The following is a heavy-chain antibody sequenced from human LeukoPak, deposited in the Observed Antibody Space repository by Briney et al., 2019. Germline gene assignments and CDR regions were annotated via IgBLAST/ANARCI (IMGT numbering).Heavy chain of an antibody. D-gene: IGHD1-26*01. V-gene: IGHV3-23*01. Sequence: GGSLRLSCAASGFTFSSYATSWVRQAPGKGLEWVSALSGGGGGTYYADSVKGRFTISRDNSKNTLYLQMNNLRAEDTAVYYCAKDGGIVGARSFDYWGQGTLVTVSS. CDR3: AKDGGIVGARSFDY. CDR2: LSGGGGGT. J-gene: IGHJ4*02. CDR1: GFTFSSYA.